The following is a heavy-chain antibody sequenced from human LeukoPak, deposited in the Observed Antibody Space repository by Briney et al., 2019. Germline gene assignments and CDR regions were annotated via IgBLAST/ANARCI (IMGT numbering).Heavy chain of an antibody. CDR3: ARGGSDYGDYVGAFDI. D-gene: IGHD4-17*01. J-gene: IGHJ3*02. CDR2: INHSGST. Sequence: PSEILSLTCAVYGGSFSGYYWSWIRQPPGKGLEWIGEINHSGSTNYNPSLKSRVKSRVTKSLDTSKNQFSLKLSSVTAADTAVYYCARGGSDYGDYVGAFDIWGQGTMVTVSS. CDR1: GGSFSGYY. V-gene: IGHV4-34*01.